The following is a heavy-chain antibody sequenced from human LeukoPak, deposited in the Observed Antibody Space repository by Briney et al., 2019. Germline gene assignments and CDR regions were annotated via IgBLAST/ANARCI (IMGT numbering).Heavy chain of an antibody. CDR1: GFTFSDYY. CDR3: ASLTYYFDSSGYYPGYFQH. J-gene: IGHJ1*01. V-gene: IGHV3-11*03. D-gene: IGHD3-22*01. CDR2: ISSSNSYT. Sequence: PGGSLRLSCAASGFTFSDYYMSWIRQAPGKGLEWDSYISSSNSYTNYADSVKGRFYADSVKGRFSISSDNAKNSLYLQMNSLRAEVTAVYYCASLTYYFDSSGYYPGYFQHWGQGTLVTVSS.